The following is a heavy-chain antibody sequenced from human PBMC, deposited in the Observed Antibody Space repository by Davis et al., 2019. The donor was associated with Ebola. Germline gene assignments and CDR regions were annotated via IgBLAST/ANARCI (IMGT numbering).Heavy chain of an antibody. V-gene: IGHV1-46*01. Sequence: AASVKVSCKASGYTFTSYYMHWVRQATGQGLEWMGIINPSGGSTSYAQKFQGRVTMTRDTSTSTVYMELSSLRSEDTAVYYCARTYYYGSGSYYKYYYGMDVWGQGTTVTVSS. J-gene: IGHJ6*02. D-gene: IGHD3-10*01. CDR2: INPSGGST. CDR1: GYTFTSYY. CDR3: ARTYYYGSGSYYKYYYGMDV.